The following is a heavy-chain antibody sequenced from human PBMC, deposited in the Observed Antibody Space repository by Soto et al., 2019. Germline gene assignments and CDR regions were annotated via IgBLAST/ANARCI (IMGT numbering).Heavy chain of an antibody. J-gene: IGHJ6*02. CDR1: GGTFSSYT. V-gene: IGHV1-69*02. CDR3: ARPRSSSRNYFGMDV. CDR2: IIPILGIA. D-gene: IGHD6-13*01. Sequence: GASVKVSCKASGGTFSSYTISWVRQAPGQGLEWMGRIIPILGIANYAQKFQGRVTITADKSTSTAYMELSSLRSEDTAMYYCARPRSSSRNYFGMDVWGQGTTVTVSS.